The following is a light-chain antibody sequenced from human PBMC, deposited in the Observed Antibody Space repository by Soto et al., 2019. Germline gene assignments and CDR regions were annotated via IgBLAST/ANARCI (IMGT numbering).Light chain of an antibody. CDR3: QVWDSSSDHVV. V-gene: IGLV3-21*04. Sequence: SYELTQPPSASVAPGKTARITCGGNNIGSKSVHWYQQKPGQAPVLVISYDSDRPSGIPERFSGSNSGSTATLTISRVEAGDEADYYCQVWDSSSDHVVFGGGTKVTVL. CDR1: NIGSKS. J-gene: IGLJ2*01. CDR2: YDS.